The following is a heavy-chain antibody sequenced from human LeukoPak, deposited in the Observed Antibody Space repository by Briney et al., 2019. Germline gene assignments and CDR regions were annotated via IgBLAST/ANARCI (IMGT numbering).Heavy chain of an antibody. D-gene: IGHD3-10*01. J-gene: IGHJ3*02. Sequence: SETLSLTCTVSGGSISSYYWSWIRQPPGKGLEWIGYIYSSGSTNYNPSLKSRVTISVDTSKNQFSLKLSSVTAADTAVYYCARRRGPHTANALDIWGQGTMVTVSS. CDR1: GGSISSYY. CDR2: IYSSGST. V-gene: IGHV4-59*08. CDR3: ARRRGPHTANALDI.